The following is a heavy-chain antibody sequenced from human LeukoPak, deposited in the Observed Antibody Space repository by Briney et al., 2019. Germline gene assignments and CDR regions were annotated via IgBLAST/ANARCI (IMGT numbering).Heavy chain of an antibody. V-gene: IGHV3-7*01. CDR1: GFTFSNYW. Sequence: GGSLRLSCAASGFTFSNYWMNWVRQAPGKGLEWVANIKQDGSEKYYVDSVKGRFTISRDNAKNSLYLQMNSLRAEDTAVYYCARVQMRGMLVGSWFDPWGQGTLVTVSS. J-gene: IGHJ5*02. D-gene: IGHD3-22*01. CDR3: ARVQMRGMLVGSWFDP. CDR2: IKQDGSEK.